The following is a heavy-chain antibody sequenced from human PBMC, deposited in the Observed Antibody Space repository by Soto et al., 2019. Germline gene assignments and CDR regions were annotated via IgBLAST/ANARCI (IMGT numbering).Heavy chain of an antibody. CDR1: GLTFRTYW. Sequence: EVQLVESGGGLVQPGGSLRLSCAASGLTFRTYWVIWVRQAPGKGLVWVSRVYNDGDSTLHAASVTGRFPISRDNAKNTVYLQMSVLIVEDTAMYYCEVRPGYSSGGEYWGRGTLVTVSS. CDR2: VYNDGDST. CDR3: EVRPGYSSGGEY. V-gene: IGHV3-74*03. D-gene: IGHD2-15*01. J-gene: IGHJ4*02.